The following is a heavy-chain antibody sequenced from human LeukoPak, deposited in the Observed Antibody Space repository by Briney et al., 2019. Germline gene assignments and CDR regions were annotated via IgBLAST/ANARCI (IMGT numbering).Heavy chain of an antibody. J-gene: IGHJ3*02. D-gene: IGHD6-13*01. Sequence: ASVKVSCKASGYTFTGYYMHWVRQAPGQGLEWMGWINPNSGGTNYAQKFQGRVTMTRDTSISTAYMELSRLRSDDTAVYYCARADSSSRYRAFDIWGQGTMVTVSS. CDR3: ARADSSSRYRAFDI. V-gene: IGHV1-2*02. CDR2: INPNSGGT. CDR1: GYTFTGYY.